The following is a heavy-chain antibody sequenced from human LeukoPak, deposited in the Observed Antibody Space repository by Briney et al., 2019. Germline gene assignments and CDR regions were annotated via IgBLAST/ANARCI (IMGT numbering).Heavy chain of an antibody. V-gene: IGHV3-23*01. Sequence: GGSLRLSCAASGFTFSSYAMSWVRQAPGKGLEWVSAISGSGGSTYYADSVKGRFTISRDNSKNSLYLQMNSLRAEDTAVYYCARWAPNYYGSGSYAKPFDYWGQGTLVTVSS. D-gene: IGHD3-10*01. J-gene: IGHJ4*02. CDR3: ARWAPNYYGSGSYAKPFDY. CDR2: ISGSGGST. CDR1: GFTFSSYA.